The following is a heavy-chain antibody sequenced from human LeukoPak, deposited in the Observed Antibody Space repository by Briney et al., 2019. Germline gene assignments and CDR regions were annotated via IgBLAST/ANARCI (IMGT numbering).Heavy chain of an antibody. CDR2: IYYSGST. CDR3: ARLQYGSSWPPDY. CDR1: GGSIGGYY. V-gene: IGHV4-39*01. D-gene: IGHD6-13*01. Sequence: SETLSLTCSVSGGSIGGYYWGWIRQPPGKGLEWIGSIYYSGSTYYNPSLKSRVTISVDTSKNRFSLNLSSVTAADTAVYYCARLQYGSSWPPDYWGQGTLVTVSS. J-gene: IGHJ4*02.